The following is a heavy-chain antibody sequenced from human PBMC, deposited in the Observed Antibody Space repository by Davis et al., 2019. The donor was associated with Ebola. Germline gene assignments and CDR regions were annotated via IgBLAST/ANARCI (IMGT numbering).Heavy chain of an antibody. V-gene: IGHV4-61*01. CDR1: GGSVSSGSYY. CDR3: ARARSQQLVRTIYYYYGMDV. Sequence: SETLSLTCTVSGGSVSSGSYYWSWIQQPPGKALEWIGYYYYTGSTYYNPSLKSRVTISVDTSKNQFSLKLSSVTAADTAVYYCARARSQQLVRTIYYYYGMDVWGKGTTVTVSS. J-gene: IGHJ6*04. D-gene: IGHD6-6*01. CDR2: YYYTGST.